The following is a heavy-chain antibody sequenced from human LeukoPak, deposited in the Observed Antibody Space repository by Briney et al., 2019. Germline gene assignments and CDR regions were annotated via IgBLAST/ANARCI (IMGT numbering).Heavy chain of an antibody. Sequence: PSETLSLTCAVYGGSFSGYYWSWIRQPPGKGLEWIGEINHSGSTNYNPSLKSRVTISVDTSKNQFSLKLSSVTAADTAVYYCARRRVRGYSGYDYYYSFDYWGQGTLVTVSS. CDR3: ARRRVRGYSGYDYYYSFDY. J-gene: IGHJ4*02. D-gene: IGHD5-12*01. CDR2: INHSGST. V-gene: IGHV4-34*01. CDR1: GGSFSGYY.